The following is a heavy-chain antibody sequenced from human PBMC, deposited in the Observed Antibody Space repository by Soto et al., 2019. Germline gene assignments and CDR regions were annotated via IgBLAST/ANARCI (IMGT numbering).Heavy chain of an antibody. CDR2: IVPIFGTA. V-gene: IGHV1-69*06. CDR1: GGTFSSYA. Sequence: SVKVSCKASGGTFSSYAISWVRQAPGQGLEWMGGIVPIFGTANYAQKFQGRVTITADKSTSTACMELSSLRSEDTAVYYCARGGSIYYYYGMDVWGQGTTVTVSS. J-gene: IGHJ6*02. D-gene: IGHD4-4*01. CDR3: ARGGSIYYYYGMDV.